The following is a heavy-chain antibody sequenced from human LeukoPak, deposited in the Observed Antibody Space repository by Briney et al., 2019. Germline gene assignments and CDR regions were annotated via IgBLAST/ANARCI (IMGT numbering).Heavy chain of an antibody. CDR2: IYHSGST. Sequence: SQTLSITCAVSGGSISSGGYSWSWIRQPPGRGLEWIGYIYHSGSTYYTPSLESRITMSIDSSNNQFSLKLSSLTAADTAVYYCASVGDSSSWYVWFDPWGQGTLVTVSS. V-gene: IGHV4-30-2*01. CDR3: ASVGDSSSWYVWFDP. J-gene: IGHJ5*02. CDR1: GGSISSGGYS. D-gene: IGHD6-13*01.